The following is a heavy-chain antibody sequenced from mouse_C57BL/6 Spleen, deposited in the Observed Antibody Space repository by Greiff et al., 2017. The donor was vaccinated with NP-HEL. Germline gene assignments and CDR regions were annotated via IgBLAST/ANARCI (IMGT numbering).Heavy chain of an antibody. Sequence: DVHLVESEGGLVQPGSSMKLSCTASGFTFSDYYMAWVRQVPEKGLEWVANINYDGSSTYYLDSLKSRFIISRDNAKNILYLQMSSLKSEDTATYYCARDHGPYDYGSMDYWGQGTSVTVSS. D-gene: IGHD1-1*01. CDR2: INYDGSST. J-gene: IGHJ4*01. CDR3: ARDHGPYDYGSMDY. V-gene: IGHV5-16*01. CDR1: GFTFSDYY.